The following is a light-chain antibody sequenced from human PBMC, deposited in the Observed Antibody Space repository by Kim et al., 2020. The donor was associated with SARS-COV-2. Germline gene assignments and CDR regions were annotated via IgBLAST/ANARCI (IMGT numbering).Light chain of an antibody. V-gene: IGLV4-69*01. J-gene: IGLJ3*02. CDR1: SGHSSYA. CDR2: LNSDGSH. Sequence: LGASVKLTCTRSSGHSSYAIAWHQQQPEKGPRYLMKLNSDGSHSKGDGIPDRFSGSSSGAERYLTISSLQSEDEADYYCQTWGTEVFGGGTQLTVL. CDR3: QTWGTEV.